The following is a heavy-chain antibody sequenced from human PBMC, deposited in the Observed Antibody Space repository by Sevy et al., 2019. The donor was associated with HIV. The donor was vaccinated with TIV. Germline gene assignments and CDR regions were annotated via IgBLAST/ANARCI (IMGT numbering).Heavy chain of an antibody. D-gene: IGHD2-2*01. V-gene: IGHV3-21*01. J-gene: IGHJ6*02. Sequence: GGSLRLSCAASGFTFSSYSMNWVRQAPGKGLEWVSSISSSSSYIYYADSVKGRFTISRDNAKNSLYLQMNSLRAEDTVVYYCARECWEDIVVVPAAHDYYYYGMDVWGQGTTVTVSS. CDR1: GFTFSSYS. CDR3: ARECWEDIVVVPAAHDYYYYGMDV. CDR2: ISSSSSYI.